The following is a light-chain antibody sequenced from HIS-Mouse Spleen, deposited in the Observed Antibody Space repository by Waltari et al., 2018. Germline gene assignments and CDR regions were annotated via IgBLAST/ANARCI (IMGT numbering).Light chain of an antibody. CDR1: ALPKKY. J-gene: IGLJ2*01. V-gene: IGLV3-10*01. CDR3: YSTDSSGNHRV. CDR2: EDS. Sequence: SYELTQPPSVSVSPGQTARITCSGDALPKKYAYWYQQKSGQAPVLVIYEDSKRPSGITGGFSGSSSGTMATWTISGAQVEDEADYYCYSTDSSGNHRVFGGGTKLTVL.